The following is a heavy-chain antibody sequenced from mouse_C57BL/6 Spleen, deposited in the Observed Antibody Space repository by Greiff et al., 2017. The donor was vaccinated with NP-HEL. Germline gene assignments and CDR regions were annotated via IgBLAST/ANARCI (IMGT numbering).Heavy chain of an antibody. CDR1: GYTFTSYW. J-gene: IGHJ1*03. V-gene: IGHV1-64*01. CDR2: IHPNSGST. Sequence: QVQLQQPGAELVKPGASVKLSCKASGYTFTSYWMHWVKQRPGQGLEWIGMIHPNSGSTNYNEKFKSKATLTVDKSSSTAYMQLSSLTSEDSAVYYCARGNLVVATVLRGYFDVWGTGTTVTVSS. CDR3: ARGNLVVATVLRGYFDV. D-gene: IGHD1-1*01.